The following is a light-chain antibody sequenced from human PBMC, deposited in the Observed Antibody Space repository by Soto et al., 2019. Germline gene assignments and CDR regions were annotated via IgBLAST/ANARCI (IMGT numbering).Light chain of an antibody. Sequence: QSVLTQPASVSGSPGQSITISCTGTSSDVGGYNYVSWYQQHPGKAPKLMIYDVSNRPSGVSNRFSGSKSGNTASLTISGLQAEYEADYYCSSYSSSSTLVFGTGTVVTVL. CDR2: DVS. V-gene: IGLV2-14*01. CDR1: SSDVGGYNY. J-gene: IGLJ1*01. CDR3: SSYSSSSTLV.